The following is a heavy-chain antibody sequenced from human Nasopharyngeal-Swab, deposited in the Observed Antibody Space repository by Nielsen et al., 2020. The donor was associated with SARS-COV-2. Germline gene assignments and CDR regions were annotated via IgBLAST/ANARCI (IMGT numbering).Heavy chain of an antibody. Sequence: GESLKISCAASGFTFSSYGMHWVRQAPGKGLEWVAVISYGGSNKYYADSVKGRFTISRDNSKNTLYLQMNSLRAEDTAVYYCAKDQKYYYDSSGYDYWGQGTLVTVSS. CDR3: AKDQKYYYDSSGYDY. CDR2: ISYGGSNK. D-gene: IGHD3-22*01. V-gene: IGHV3-30*18. J-gene: IGHJ4*02. CDR1: GFTFSSYG.